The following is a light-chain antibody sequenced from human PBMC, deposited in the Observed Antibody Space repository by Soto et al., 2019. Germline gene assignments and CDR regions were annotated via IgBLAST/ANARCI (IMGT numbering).Light chain of an antibody. J-gene: IGKJ4*01. CDR2: AAS. Sequence: DIQLTQSPSFLSASVGDRVTITCRASQGISSYLAWYQQKPGKAPKLLIYAASTLQSGVPSRFSGSGCGTEFTLTISSLQPEDFATYYCQQLNSDPLTFGGGTKVEIK. CDR3: QQLNSDPLT. V-gene: IGKV1-9*01. CDR1: QGISSY.